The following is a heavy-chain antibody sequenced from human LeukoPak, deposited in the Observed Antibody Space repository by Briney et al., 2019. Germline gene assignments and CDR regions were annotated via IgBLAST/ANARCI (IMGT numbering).Heavy chain of an antibody. Sequence: GGSLRLSCAASGFTFSSSWMTWVRQAPGKGLEWLANIKGDGSDKNYVDSVKGRFTISRDNAKNSLYLQMNSLRAEDTAVYYCARDRGETTYYYDSSGQGGDYWGQGTLVTVSS. CDR1: GFTFSSSW. CDR3: ARDRGETTYYYDSSGQGGDY. D-gene: IGHD3-22*01. J-gene: IGHJ4*02. V-gene: IGHV3-7*01. CDR2: IKGDGSDK.